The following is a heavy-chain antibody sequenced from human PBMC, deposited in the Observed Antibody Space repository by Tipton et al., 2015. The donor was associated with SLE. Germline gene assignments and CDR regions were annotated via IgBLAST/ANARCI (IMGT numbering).Heavy chain of an antibody. J-gene: IGHJ3*02. D-gene: IGHD6-13*01. V-gene: IGHV4-61*01. CDR2: FYYSGST. Sequence: TLSLTCTVSGGSVSSCCYYWSWIRQPPGKGLEWIGYFYYSGSTNYNPSLKSRVTISVDTSKNQFSLKLSSVTAADTAVYYCARSSGYSSSWYKAFDIWGQGTMVTVSS. CDR1: GGSVSSCCYY. CDR3: ARSSGYSSSWYKAFDI.